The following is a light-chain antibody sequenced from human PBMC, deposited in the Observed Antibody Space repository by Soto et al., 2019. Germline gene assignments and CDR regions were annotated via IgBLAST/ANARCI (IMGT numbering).Light chain of an antibody. CDR3: SSYAGSNTLV. CDR2: EVN. CDR1: SRDVGAYEH. J-gene: IGLJ2*01. V-gene: IGLV2-8*01. Sequence: QSALTQPPYASGTPGQSVTISCTGSSRDVGAYEHVAWYEQHPGKAPKLIIYEVNKRPSGVPNRFSGSKSGNTASLIVSGLQAEDEAYYYCSSYAGSNTLVFGGGTKLIVL.